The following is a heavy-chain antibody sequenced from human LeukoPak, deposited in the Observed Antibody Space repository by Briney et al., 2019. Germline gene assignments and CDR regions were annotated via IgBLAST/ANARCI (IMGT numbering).Heavy chain of an antibody. J-gene: IGHJ3*02. CDR1: GGSISSSNW. V-gene: IGHV4-4*02. Sequence: PSETLSLTCAVSGGSISSSNWWSWVRQPPGKGLEWIGEIYHSGSTNYNPSLKRRVTISVDKSKNQFSLKLSSVTAADTAVYYCARDTEELLYAFDIWGQGTMVTVSP. CDR3: ARDTEELLYAFDI. D-gene: IGHD1-26*01. CDR2: IYHSGST.